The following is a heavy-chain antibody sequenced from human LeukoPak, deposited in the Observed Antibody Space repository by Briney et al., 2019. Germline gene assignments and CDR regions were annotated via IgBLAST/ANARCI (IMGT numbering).Heavy chain of an antibody. CDR3: AAGLAVAGYYYYYGMDV. Sequence: SVKVSCKASGFTFTSSAVQWVRQARGQRLEWIGWIVVGSGNTNYAQKFQERITITRDMSTSTAYMELSSLRSEDTAVYYCAAGLAVAGYYYYYGMDVWGQGTTVTVSS. J-gene: IGHJ6*02. CDR1: GFTFTSSA. V-gene: IGHV1-58*01. D-gene: IGHD6-19*01. CDR2: IVVGSGNT.